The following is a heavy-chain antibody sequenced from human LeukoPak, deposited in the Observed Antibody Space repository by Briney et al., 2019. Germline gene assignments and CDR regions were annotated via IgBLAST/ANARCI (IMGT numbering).Heavy chain of an antibody. J-gene: IGHJ1*01. CDR3: ARSDSSGYSVMEH. Sequence: PSETLSLNCTVSSGTISSYYWSWIRQPPGKGREGIGYIYYSGSNNYDHSPKSRATISVGSSKNQFSLKLSSVTAADAAVYYCARSDSSGYSVMEHWGQGTLVTVSS. CDR2: IYYSGSN. V-gene: IGHV4-59*01. D-gene: IGHD3-22*01. CDR1: SGTISSYY.